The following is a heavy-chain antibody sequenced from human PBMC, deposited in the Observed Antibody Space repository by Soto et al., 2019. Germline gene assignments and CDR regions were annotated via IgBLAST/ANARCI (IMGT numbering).Heavy chain of an antibody. J-gene: IGHJ6*02. CDR3: ARDGPTYYFGSGSYTHYYGMDV. D-gene: IGHD3-10*01. V-gene: IGHV3-66*01. CDR2: IYSGGST. CDR1: GFTVSNNY. Sequence: EVQLVESGGGLVQPGGSLRLSCAASGFTVSNNYMTWVRQAPGKGLEWVSVIYSGGSTFYADSVKGRFTISRDNSKXTLYLQMNSLRAEDTAVYYCARDGPTYYFGSGSYTHYYGMDVWGQGTTVTVSS.